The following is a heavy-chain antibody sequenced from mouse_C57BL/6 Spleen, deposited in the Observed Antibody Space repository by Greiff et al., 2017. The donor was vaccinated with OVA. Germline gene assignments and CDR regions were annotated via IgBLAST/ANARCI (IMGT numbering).Heavy chain of an antibody. Sequence: QVQLQQPGAELVMPGASVKLSCKASGYTFTSYWMHWVKQRPGQGLEWIGEIDPSDSYTNYNQKFKGKSTLTVDKSSSTAYMQLSSLTSEDSAVYYCARRRDSSSYYYAMDYWGQGTSVTVSS. J-gene: IGHJ4*01. V-gene: IGHV1-69*01. CDR1: GYTFTSYW. CDR3: ARRRDSSSYYYAMDY. D-gene: IGHD1-1*01. CDR2: IDPSDSYT.